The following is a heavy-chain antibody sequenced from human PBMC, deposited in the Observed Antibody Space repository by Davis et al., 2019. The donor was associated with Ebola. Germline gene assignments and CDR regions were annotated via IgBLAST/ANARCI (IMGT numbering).Heavy chain of an antibody. CDR3: ARGGYGSSVPDY. J-gene: IGHJ4*02. CDR1: GFTFNNAW. Sequence: GESLKISCAASGFTFNNAWMSWVRQAPGKGLEWVGRIKSKSDGGTIEYAAPVKGRFIISREDSKNTLYLQMNSLRVEDTAFYHCARGGYGSSVPDYWGQGTLVTVSS. CDR2: IKSKSDGGTI. D-gene: IGHD3-10*01. V-gene: IGHV3-15*05.